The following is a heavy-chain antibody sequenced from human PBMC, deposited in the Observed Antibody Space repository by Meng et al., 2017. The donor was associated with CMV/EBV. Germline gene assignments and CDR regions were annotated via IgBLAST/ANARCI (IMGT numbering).Heavy chain of an antibody. CDR2: IIPIFGTA. CDR1: GGTFSSYA. J-gene: IGHJ4*02. CDR3: ARLNTALSQDY. Sequence: SCKASGGTFSSYAISWGRQAPGQGLEWMGGIIPIFGTANYAQKFQGRVTITTDESTSTAYMELSSLRSEDTAVYYCARLNTALSQDYWGQGTLVTVSS. D-gene: IGHD2-2*02. V-gene: IGHV1-69*05.